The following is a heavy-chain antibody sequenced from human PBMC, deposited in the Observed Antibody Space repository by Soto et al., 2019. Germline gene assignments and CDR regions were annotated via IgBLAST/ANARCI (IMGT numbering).Heavy chain of an antibody. CDR3: ARGKWELEEGFAY. V-gene: IGHV1-2*04. CDR2: INPNSGGT. Sequence: ASVKVSCKASGYTFTGYYMHWVRQAPGQGLEWMGWINPNSGGTNYAQKFQGWVTMTRDTSISTAYMELSRLRSDDTAVYYCARGKWELEEGFAYWGQGTLVTVSS. D-gene: IGHD1-26*01. CDR1: GYTFTGYY. J-gene: IGHJ4*02.